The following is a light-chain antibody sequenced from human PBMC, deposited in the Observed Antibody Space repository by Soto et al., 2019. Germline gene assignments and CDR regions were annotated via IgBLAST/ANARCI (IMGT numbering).Light chain of an antibody. J-gene: IGLJ1*01. CDR3: SSFSSTSTLYV. CDR2: EVS. CDR1: NSDVGGHNY. V-gene: IGLV2-14*01. Sequence: QSVLTQPASVSGSPGQPITISCTGTNSDVGGHNYVSWYQHHPGKAPKLMIYEVSNRPSGVSNRFSGSKSGNTASLTISGLQAGDEADYHCSSFSSTSTLYVFGTGTKVIVL.